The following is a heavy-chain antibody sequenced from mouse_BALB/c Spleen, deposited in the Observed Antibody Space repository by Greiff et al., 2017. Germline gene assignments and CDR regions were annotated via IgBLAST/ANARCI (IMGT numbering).Heavy chain of an antibody. Sequence: VQLQQSGGGLVQPGGSLKLSCAASGFTFSSYGMSWVRQTPDKRLELVATINSNGGSTYYPDSVKGRFTISRDNAKNTLYLQMSSLKSEDTAMYYCARNWDGFAYWGQGTLDTVSA. CDR1: GFTFSSYG. CDR3: ARNWDGFAY. D-gene: IGHD4-1*01. J-gene: IGHJ3*01. V-gene: IGHV5-6-3*01. CDR2: INSNGGST.